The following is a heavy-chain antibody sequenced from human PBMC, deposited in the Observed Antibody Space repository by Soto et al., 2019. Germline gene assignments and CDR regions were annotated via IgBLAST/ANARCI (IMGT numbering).Heavy chain of an antibody. CDR1: GFTFGHSA. J-gene: IGHJ4*02. CDR2: ISGTGGAA. Sequence: GGSLRLSCAASGFTFGHSAMSWVRQAPGKGLEWVAAISGTGGAAYYADSVKGRFTISRDNSRNTLFLQMNSLRVDDTAIYHCAKPEEVVRGFDFWGLGTLVTSPQ. V-gene: IGHV3-23*01. D-gene: IGHD3-10*01. CDR3: AKPEEVVRGFDF.